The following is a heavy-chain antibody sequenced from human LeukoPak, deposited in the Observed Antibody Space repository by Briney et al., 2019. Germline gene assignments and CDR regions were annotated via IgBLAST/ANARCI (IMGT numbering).Heavy chain of an antibody. CDR1: GGSLNSYY. CDR2: ITHSGGT. D-gene: IGHD7-27*01. V-gene: IGHV4-59*01. J-gene: IGHJ4*02. Sequence: SETLSLTCTVSGGSLNSYYWSWIRQPPGKGLEWIGFITHSGGTDFDSSLGGRVTIPVDTSKNQFSLRLTSMTAADTAVYFCARGRISNWGFEGTLFDAWGQGVLVTVSS. CDR3: ARGRISNWGFEGTLFDA.